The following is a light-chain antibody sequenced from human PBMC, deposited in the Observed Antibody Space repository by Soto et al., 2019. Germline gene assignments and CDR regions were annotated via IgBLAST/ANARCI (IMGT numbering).Light chain of an antibody. CDR2: EVS. CDR3: SSYTTSRTVV. J-gene: IGLJ2*01. CDR1: SNDVGAYNY. V-gene: IGLV2-14*01. Sequence: QSALTQPASVSGSPGQSITISCTGTSNDVGAYNYVSWYQQHPGKVPKLMIYEVSNRPSGVSNRFSGSKSGNTASLTISGLQAEDEADYYCSSYTTSRTVVFGGGTKLTVL.